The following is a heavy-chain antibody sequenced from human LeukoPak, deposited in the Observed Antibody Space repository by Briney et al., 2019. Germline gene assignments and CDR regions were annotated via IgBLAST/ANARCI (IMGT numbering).Heavy chain of an antibody. Sequence: SETLSLTCTVSGGSISGYFWGWIRQPAGKGLEWIGRIYSSGSNNYNPSLKSRVTMSLDTSKNHLSLNLSSVTAADTAVYYCAREPTSGREPTSGRPPDYWGQGTLVTVSS. CDR1: GGSISGYF. J-gene: IGHJ4*02. CDR2: IYSSGSN. V-gene: IGHV4-4*07. CDR3: AREPTSGREPTSGRPPDY. D-gene: IGHD5-12*01.